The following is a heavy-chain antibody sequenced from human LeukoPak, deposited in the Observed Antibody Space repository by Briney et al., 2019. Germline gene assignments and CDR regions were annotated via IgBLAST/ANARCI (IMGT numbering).Heavy chain of an antibody. D-gene: IGHD5-18*01. CDR1: GGSFSGYY. Sequence: SETLSLACAVYGGSFSGYYWSWLRQPPGKGLEWIGEINHSGSTYYNPSLKSRVTISVDTSKNQFSLKLSSVTAADTAVYYCARVLRGYSYGNPNTYYYYYYMDVWGKGTTVTVSS. J-gene: IGHJ6*03. CDR3: ARVLRGYSYGNPNTYYYYYYMDV. CDR2: INHSGST. V-gene: IGHV4-34*01.